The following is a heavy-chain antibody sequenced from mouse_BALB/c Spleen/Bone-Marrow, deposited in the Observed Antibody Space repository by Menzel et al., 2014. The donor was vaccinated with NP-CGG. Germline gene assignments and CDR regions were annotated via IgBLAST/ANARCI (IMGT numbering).Heavy chain of an antibody. CDR3: ARPQFISGRYYAMDY. V-gene: IGHV1-63*01. J-gene: IGHJ4*01. D-gene: IGHD1-2*01. CDR1: GYAFTNYW. Sequence: VQLVESGAELVRPGTSVKISCKASGYAFTNYWLDWVKQRPGHGLEWIGDIYSGSGNTYFNEKFKGKATLTADKSSSTAYMQLSSLTSEDSAVYFCARPQFISGRYYAMDYWGQGTSVTVSS. CDR2: IYSGSGNT.